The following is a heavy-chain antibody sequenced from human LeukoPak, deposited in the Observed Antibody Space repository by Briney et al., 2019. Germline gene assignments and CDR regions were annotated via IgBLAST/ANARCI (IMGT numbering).Heavy chain of an antibody. CDR3: AKRGGTYSYFYYMDV. CDR2: IQYDGNTK. Sequence: GGSLRLSCVASGFTFTTYAMHWVRQAPGKGLEWVAFIQYDGNTKYYVDSAKGRFTISRDTSKNTVFLQMSSLRADDTAVYYCAKRGGTYSYFYYMDVWGKGTTVTVSS. V-gene: IGHV3-30*02. J-gene: IGHJ6*03. CDR1: GFTFTTYA. D-gene: IGHD1-26*01.